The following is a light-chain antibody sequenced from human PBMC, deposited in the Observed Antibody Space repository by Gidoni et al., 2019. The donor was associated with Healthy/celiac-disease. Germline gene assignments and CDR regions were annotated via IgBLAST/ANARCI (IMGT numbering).Light chain of an antibody. CDR3: SSYTSSSTPVLWV. V-gene: IGLV2-14*03. J-gene: IGLJ3*02. CDR2: DVS. Sequence: QSALTQPASVSGSPGQSITISCTGTSSDVGGYNYVSWYQQHPGKAPKLMIYDVSNRPSGVSNRFSGSKSGNTASLTISGLQAEDEADYYCSSYTSSSTPVLWVFGGGTKLTVL. CDR1: SSDVGGYNY.